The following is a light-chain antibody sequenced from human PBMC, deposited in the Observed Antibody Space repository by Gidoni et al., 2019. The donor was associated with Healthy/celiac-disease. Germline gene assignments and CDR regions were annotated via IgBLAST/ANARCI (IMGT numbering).Light chain of an antibody. CDR3: QQYNNWPQT. V-gene: IGKV3-15*01. Sequence: EIVMTQSPATLSVSPGERATLSCRASQSVSSNLAWYQQKPGQAPRPLIYGASRFSGSGSGTEFTLTISSLQSEDFAVYYCQQYNNWPQTFGQGTKVEIK. CDR2: GA. J-gene: IGKJ1*01. CDR1: QSVSSN.